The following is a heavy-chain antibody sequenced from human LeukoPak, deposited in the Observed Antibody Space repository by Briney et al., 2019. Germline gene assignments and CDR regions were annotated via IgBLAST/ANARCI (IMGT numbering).Heavy chain of an antibody. Sequence: PGGSLRLSCAASGFTFSSCAMSWVRQAPGKGLEWVSYISSSSSAIYYADSVKGRFTISRDNAKNSLYLQMNSLRDEDTAVYYCARARTTVTTWPDYWGQGTLVTVSS. CDR3: ARARTTVTTWPDY. J-gene: IGHJ4*02. CDR2: ISSSSSAI. D-gene: IGHD4-17*01. CDR1: GFTFSSCA. V-gene: IGHV3-48*02.